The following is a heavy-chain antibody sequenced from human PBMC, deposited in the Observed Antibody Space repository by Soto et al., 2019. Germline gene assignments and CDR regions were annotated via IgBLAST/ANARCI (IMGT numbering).Heavy chain of an antibody. CDR1: GYTFTSYY. CDR3: ARYSSSPGTLDY. D-gene: IGHD6-6*01. Sequence: ASVKVSCKASGYTFTSYYMHWVRQAPGQGLEWMGIINPSGGSTSYAQKFQGRVTMTRDTSTSTVYMELSSLRSEDTAVYYCARYSSSPGTLDYWGQGTLVTXSS. CDR2: INPSGGST. J-gene: IGHJ4*02. V-gene: IGHV1-46*01.